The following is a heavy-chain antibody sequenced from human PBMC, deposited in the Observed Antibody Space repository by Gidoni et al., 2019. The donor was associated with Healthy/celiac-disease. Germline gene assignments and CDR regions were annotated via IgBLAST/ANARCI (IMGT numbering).Heavy chain of an antibody. J-gene: IGHJ4*02. CDR3: ARGQARRVVVVAATRYYFDY. CDR2: ITHSGST. Sequence: QVQLQQWGAGLLKPSETLSLTCAVYGGSCSGYYWSWIRQPPGKGLEWIGEITHSGSTNYNPSLKSRVTISVDTSKNTFSLKLSSVTAADTAVYYCARGQARRVVVVAATRYYFDYWGQGTLVTVSS. V-gene: IGHV4-34*01. CDR1: GGSCSGYY. D-gene: IGHD2-15*01.